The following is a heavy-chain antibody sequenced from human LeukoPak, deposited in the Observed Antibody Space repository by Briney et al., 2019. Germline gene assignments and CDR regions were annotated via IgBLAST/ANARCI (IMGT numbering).Heavy chain of an antibody. Sequence: GGSLRLSCAASGFTFDDLGMTWVRHVPGKGLEWVAGINWNGASTGYADSVRGRFTISRDNAKNSLYLQMNSLRAEDTALYYCARAVCPTIKFCDSSYFMDVWGKGTTVNVS. J-gene: IGHJ6*03. CDR2: INWNGAST. CDR1: GFTFDDLG. CDR3: ARAVCPTIKFCDSSYFMDV. V-gene: IGHV3-20*04. D-gene: IGHD6-6*01.